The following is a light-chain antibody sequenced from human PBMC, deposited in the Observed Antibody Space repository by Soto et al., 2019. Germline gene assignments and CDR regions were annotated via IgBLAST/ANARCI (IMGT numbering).Light chain of an antibody. CDR1: QSISNY. CDR2: GAS. CDR3: QQSYSTPFA. Sequence: DIQMTQSPSSLSASIGDRVTITCRASQSISNYLNWYQQKPGKAPKLLIDGASSLQSGVPSRFSGSGSGTDFTLTISSLQPEDFATYYCQQSYSTPFAFGQGTRLEIK. V-gene: IGKV1-39*01. J-gene: IGKJ5*01.